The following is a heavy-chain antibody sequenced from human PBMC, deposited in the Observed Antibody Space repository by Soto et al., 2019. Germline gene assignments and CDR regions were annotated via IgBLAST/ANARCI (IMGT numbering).Heavy chain of an antibody. D-gene: IGHD3-22*01. Sequence: SETLSLTCTVSGGSVSSGSYYWSWIRQPPGKGLEWIGYIYYSGSTNYNPSLKSRVTISVDTSKNQFSLKLSSVTAADTAVYYCASEDYYDSSGLWYFDYWGQGTLVTVPQ. V-gene: IGHV4-61*01. CDR3: ASEDYYDSSGLWYFDY. CDR2: IYYSGST. CDR1: GGSVSSGSYY. J-gene: IGHJ4*02.